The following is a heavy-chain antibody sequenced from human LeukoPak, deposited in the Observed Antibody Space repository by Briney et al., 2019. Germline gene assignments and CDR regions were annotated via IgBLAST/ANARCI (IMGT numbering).Heavy chain of an antibody. CDR1: GGSISSSSYY. CDR2: IYYSGST. Sequence: PSETLSLTCTVSGGSISSSSYYWGWIRQPPGKGLEWIGSIYYSGSTYYNPSLKSRVTISVDTSKNQFSLKLSSVTAADTAVYYCAREVGDYGGNGFDYWGQGTLVTVSS. D-gene: IGHD4-23*01. V-gene: IGHV4-39*02. CDR3: AREVGDYGGNGFDY. J-gene: IGHJ4*02.